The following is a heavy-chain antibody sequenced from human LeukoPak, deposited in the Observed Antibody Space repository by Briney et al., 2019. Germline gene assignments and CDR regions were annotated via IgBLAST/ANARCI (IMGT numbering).Heavy chain of an antibody. CDR1: GGSISSYY. CDR3: ARDGPRSGWHSGWFDP. D-gene: IGHD6-25*01. V-gene: IGHV4-59*01. Sequence: SETLSLTCTVSGGSISSYYWSWIRQPPGKGLEWIGYIYYSGSTNYNPSLKSRVTISVDTSKNQFSLKLSSVTAADTAVYYCARDGPRSGWHSGWFDPWGQGTLVTVSS. CDR2: IYYSGST. J-gene: IGHJ5*02.